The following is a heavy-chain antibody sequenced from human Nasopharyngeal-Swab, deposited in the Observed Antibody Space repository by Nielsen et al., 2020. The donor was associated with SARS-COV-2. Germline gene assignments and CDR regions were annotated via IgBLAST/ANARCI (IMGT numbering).Heavy chain of an antibody. J-gene: IGHJ3*02. V-gene: IGHV4-59*01. CDR2: IYYSGST. Sequence: GSLRLSCTVSGGSISSYYWSWIRQPPGKGLEWIGYIYYSGSTNYNPSLKSRVTISVDTSKNQFSLKLSSVTAADTAVYYCAMGLDAFDIWGQGTMVTVSS. CDR3: AMGLDAFDI. D-gene: IGHD1-26*01. CDR1: GGSISSYY.